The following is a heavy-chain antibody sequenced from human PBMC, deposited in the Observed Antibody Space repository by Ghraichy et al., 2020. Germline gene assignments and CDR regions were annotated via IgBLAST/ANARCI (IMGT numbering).Heavy chain of an antibody. J-gene: IGHJ6*02. CDR2: ISSSSYI. CDR1: GFTFSSYS. Sequence: GGSLRLSCAASGFTFSSYSMNWVRQAPGKGLEWVSSISSSSYIYYADSVKGRFTISRDNAKNSLYLQMNSLRAEDTAVYYCARDRGLEVGSGSYNYYYYGMDVWGQGTTVTVSS. CDR3: ARDRGLEVGSGSYNYYYYGMDV. D-gene: IGHD3-10*01. V-gene: IGHV3-21*01.